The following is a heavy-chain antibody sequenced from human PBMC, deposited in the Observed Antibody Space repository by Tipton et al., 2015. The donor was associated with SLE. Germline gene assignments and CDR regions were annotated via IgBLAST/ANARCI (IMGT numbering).Heavy chain of an antibody. CDR2: IYHSGTT. Sequence: TLSLTCTVSGYSISTAYYWGWIRQPPGKGLEWIGSIYHSGTTFYSPSLESRVTMSVDTSTNHFSLKLSSVTAADTAVYFCAREPRSGYHDYWGQGTLVIVSS. CDR1: GYSISTAYY. CDR3: AREPRSGYHDY. V-gene: IGHV4-38-2*02. D-gene: IGHD5-12*01. J-gene: IGHJ4*02.